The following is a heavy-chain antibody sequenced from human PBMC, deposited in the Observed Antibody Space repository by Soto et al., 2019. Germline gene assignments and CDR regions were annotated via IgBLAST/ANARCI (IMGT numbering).Heavy chain of an antibody. J-gene: IGHJ5*02. CDR3: ARQFSPYYYDSSGTDWFHP. Sequence: SETLSLTCTVSGGSISSYYWSWIRQPPGKGLEWIGYIYYSGSTNYNPSLKSRVTISVDTSKNQFSLRLSSVTAADTAVYYCARQFSPYYYDSSGTDWFHPCGQGTLVTVSS. CDR1: GGSISSYY. V-gene: IGHV4-59*01. CDR2: IYYSGST. D-gene: IGHD3-22*01.